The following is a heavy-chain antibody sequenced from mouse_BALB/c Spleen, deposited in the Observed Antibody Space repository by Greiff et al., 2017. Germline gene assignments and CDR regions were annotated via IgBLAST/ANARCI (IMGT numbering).Heavy chain of an antibody. CDR2: IDPANGNT. CDR1: GFNIKDTY. J-gene: IGHJ2*01. V-gene: IGHV14-3*02. CDR3: AVTTVVAPYFDY. Sequence: VQLQQSGAELVKPGASVKLSCTASGFNIKDTYMHWVKQRPEQGLEWIGRIDPANGNTKYDPKFQGKATITADTSSNTAYLQLSSLTSEDTAVYYCAVTTVVAPYFDYWGQGTTLTVSS. D-gene: IGHD1-1*01.